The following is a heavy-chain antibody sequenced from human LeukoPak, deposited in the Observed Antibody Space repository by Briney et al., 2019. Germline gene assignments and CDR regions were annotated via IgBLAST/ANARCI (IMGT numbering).Heavy chain of an antibody. CDR2: LNEDGSEK. Sequence: GGSLRLSCAASGFTFSNYWMSWVRQAPGKGLEWVANLNEDGSEKYYVDSVKGRFTISRDNAKNSLYLQMNSLRAEDTAIYYCAARRDVYSDWGQATLVTVSS. D-gene: IGHD2-21*01. J-gene: IGHJ4*02. CDR1: GFTFSNYW. CDR3: AARRDVYSD. V-gene: IGHV3-7*01.